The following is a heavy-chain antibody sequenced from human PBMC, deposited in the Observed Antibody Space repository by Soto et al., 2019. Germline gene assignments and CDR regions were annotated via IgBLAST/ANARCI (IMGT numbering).Heavy chain of an antibody. Sequence: PGGSLRLSCAASGFTFSSYAMSWVRQAPGKGLEWVSAISGSGGSTYYADSVKGRFTISRDNSKNTLYLRMNSLRAEDTAVYYCAKRRWVSANAPNHFDYWGQGTLVTVSS. CDR1: GFTFSSYA. D-gene: IGHD3-10*01. V-gene: IGHV3-23*01. J-gene: IGHJ4*02. CDR2: ISGSGGST. CDR3: AKRRWVSANAPNHFDY.